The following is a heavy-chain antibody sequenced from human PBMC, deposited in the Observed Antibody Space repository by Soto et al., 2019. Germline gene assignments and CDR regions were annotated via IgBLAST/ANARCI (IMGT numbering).Heavy chain of an antibody. D-gene: IGHD3-16*02. CDR1: GFTFSDYY. CDR3: ASWHLGELSRAFGYYYYMDV. Sequence: QVQLVESGGGLVKPGGSLRLSCAASGFTFSDYYMSWIRQAPGKGLEWVSYISSSGSTIYYADSVKGRFTISRDNAKNSLYLQMNSLRAEDTAVYYCASWHLGELSRAFGYYYYMDVWGKGTTVTVSS. J-gene: IGHJ6*03. V-gene: IGHV3-11*01. CDR2: ISSSGSTI.